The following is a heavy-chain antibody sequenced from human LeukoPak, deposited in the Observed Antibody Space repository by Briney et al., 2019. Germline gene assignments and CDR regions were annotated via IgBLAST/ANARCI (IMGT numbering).Heavy chain of an antibody. CDR1: GGTFSSYA. D-gene: IGHD4/OR15-4a*01. Sequence: SVKVSCKASGGTFSSYAISWVRQAPGQGLEWMGGIIPIFGTANYAQKFQGRVTITADESTSTAYMELSSLRSEDTAVYYCARIRPDYDYGDYWGQGTLVTVSS. V-gene: IGHV1-69*13. J-gene: IGHJ4*02. CDR2: IIPIFGTA. CDR3: ARIRPDYDYGDY.